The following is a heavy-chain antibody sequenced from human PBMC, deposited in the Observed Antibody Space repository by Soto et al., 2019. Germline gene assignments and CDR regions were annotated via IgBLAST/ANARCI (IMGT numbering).Heavy chain of an antibody. D-gene: IGHD5-12*01. V-gene: IGHV4-59*01. CDR1: GGSISSYY. J-gene: IGHJ6*02. CDR3: ARATIVATIPYYYGMDV. CDR2: IYYSGST. Sequence: SVTLSLTCTVSGGSISSYYWSWIRQPPGKGLEWIGYIYYSGSTNYNPSLKSRVTISVDTSKNQFSLKLSSVTAVDTAVYYCARATIVATIPYYYGMDVWGQGTTVTVSS.